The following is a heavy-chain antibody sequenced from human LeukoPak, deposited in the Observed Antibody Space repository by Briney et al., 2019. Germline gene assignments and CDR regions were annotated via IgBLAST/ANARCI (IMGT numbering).Heavy chain of an antibody. CDR1: GGSVSSGSYY. CDR2: IYYSGST. J-gene: IGHJ2*01. CDR3: ARDRDYYGSEWYFDL. D-gene: IGHD3-10*01. V-gene: IGHV4-61*01. Sequence: SETLSLTCTVSGGSVSSGSYYWSWIRQPPGKGLEWIGYIYYSGSTNYNPSLKSRVTISVDTSKNQFSLKLSSVTAADTAVYYCARDRDYYGSEWYFDLWGRGTLVTVSS.